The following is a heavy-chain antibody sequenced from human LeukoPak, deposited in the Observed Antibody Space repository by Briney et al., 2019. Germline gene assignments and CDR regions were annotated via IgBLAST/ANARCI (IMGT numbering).Heavy chain of an antibody. Sequence: SETLSLTCTVSGGSISSYYWSWIRQPPGKGLEGIGYIYYSGSTNYNPSLKSRVTISVDTSKNQFSLKLSSVTAADTAVYYCARGRSYYYYYYMDVWGKGTTVTVSS. V-gene: IGHV4-59*12. CDR3: ARGRSYYYYYYMDV. CDR2: IYYSGST. CDR1: GGSISSYY. J-gene: IGHJ6*03.